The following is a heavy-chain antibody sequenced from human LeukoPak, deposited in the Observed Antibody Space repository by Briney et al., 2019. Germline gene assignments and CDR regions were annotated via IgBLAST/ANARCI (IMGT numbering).Heavy chain of an antibody. J-gene: IGHJ4*02. CDR1: GGSISSYY. D-gene: IGHD3-10*01. CDR2: INHSGST. CDR3: ARLTYGSGSYYLGLHYDY. Sequence: SETLSLTCTVSGGSISSYYWSWIRQPPGKGLEWIGEINHSGSTNYNPSLKSRVTISLDTSKNQFSLNLSSVTAADTAVYYCARLTYGSGSYYLGLHYDYWGQGTLVTVSS. V-gene: IGHV4-34*01.